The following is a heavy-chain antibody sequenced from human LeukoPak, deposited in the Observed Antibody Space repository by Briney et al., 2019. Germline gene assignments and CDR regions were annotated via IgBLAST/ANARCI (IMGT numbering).Heavy chain of an antibody. Sequence: PGGSLRLSCTASRVTFSGYTMNWVRQAPGKGLEWVSSISSRSSDIHYAASVKGRFTISRDNARNSLYLQMSSLRAEDTAVYYCARALYYDILTGYQTHTYYFDYWGQGTLVTVSS. V-gene: IGHV3-21*01. D-gene: IGHD3-9*01. CDR1: RVTFSGYT. CDR2: ISSRSSDI. J-gene: IGHJ4*02. CDR3: ARALYYDILTGYQTHTYYFDY.